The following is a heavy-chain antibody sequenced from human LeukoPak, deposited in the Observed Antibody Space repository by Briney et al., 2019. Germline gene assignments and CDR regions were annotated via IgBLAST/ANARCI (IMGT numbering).Heavy chain of an antibody. CDR1: GGSISSYL. Sequence: KPSETLSLTCTVSGGSISSYLWSWIRQSAGKRLEWLGRIHTSRTTTYSPPLQSRLTMSVDTSKSQVSLRLPSVTAADTAVYYCATEQVSASAWGFDYWGQGSLVTVSS. D-gene: IGHD5/OR15-5a*01. J-gene: IGHJ4*02. V-gene: IGHV4-4*07. CDR3: ATEQVSASAWGFDY. CDR2: IHTSRTT.